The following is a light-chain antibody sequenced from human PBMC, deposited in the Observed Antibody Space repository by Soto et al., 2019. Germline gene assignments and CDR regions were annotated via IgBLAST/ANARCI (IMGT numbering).Light chain of an antibody. CDR3: QQYNEWPRT. Sequence: ETVMTQSPATLSLSPGETATLSCMTSQGLNRNLAWYQQKPGQPPRLLIYGASSRVIGVPARFSGSGSGTEFTLTISSLQSEDFGFYYCQQYNEWPRTFGQGTKVDIK. CDR1: QGLNRN. CDR2: GAS. V-gene: IGKV3-15*01. J-gene: IGKJ2*01.